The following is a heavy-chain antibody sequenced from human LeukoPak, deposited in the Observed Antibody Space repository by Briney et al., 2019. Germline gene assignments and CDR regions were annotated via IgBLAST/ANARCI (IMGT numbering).Heavy chain of an antibody. J-gene: IGHJ4*02. D-gene: IGHD3-22*01. CDR2: ISSSSSYI. CDR3: ARDAYYYDSSGYHEY. Sequence: GGSLRLSCAASGFTFNSYSMNWVRQAPGKGLEWVSSISSSSSYIYYADSVKGRFTISRDNAKNSLYLQMNSLRAEDTAVYYCARDAYYYDSSGYHEYWGQGTLVTVSS. CDR1: GFTFNSYS. V-gene: IGHV3-21*01.